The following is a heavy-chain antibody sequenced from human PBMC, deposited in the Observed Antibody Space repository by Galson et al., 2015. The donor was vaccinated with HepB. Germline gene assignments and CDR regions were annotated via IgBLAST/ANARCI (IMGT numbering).Heavy chain of an antibody. J-gene: IGHJ6*02. V-gene: IGHV3-74*01. CDR1: GLTFSSDW. D-gene: IGHD1-1*01. Sequence: SLRLSCAASGLTFSSDWKHWVRPAPGKGLVWVSRINSDGSSTSYADSVNGRFTISRDNAKNTLYLQMNSLRAEDTAVSYCARVKRGNYYYYGVDVWGQGTTVTVPS. CDR3: ARVKRGNYYYYGVDV. CDR2: INSDGSST.